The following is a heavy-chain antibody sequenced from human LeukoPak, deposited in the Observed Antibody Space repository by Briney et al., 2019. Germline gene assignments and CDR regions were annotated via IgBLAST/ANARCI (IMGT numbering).Heavy chain of an antibody. CDR2: IGANNGNT. D-gene: IGHD3-9*01. CDR3: AIPDVLRYFDWMANDAFDI. Sequence: ASVKVSCKASGGTFSSYAISWVRQAPGQGLEWMGWIGANNGNTGYAQKFQGRVTMTRNTSISTAYMELSSLRSEDTAVYYCAIPDVLRYFDWMANDAFDIWGQGTMVTVSS. V-gene: IGHV1-8*02. CDR1: GGTFSSYA. J-gene: IGHJ3*02.